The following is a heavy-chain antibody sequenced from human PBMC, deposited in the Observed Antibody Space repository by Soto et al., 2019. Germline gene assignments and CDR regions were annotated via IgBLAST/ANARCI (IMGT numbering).Heavy chain of an antibody. CDR1: GDSVSSNSAA. CDR2: AYYRSKWYN. J-gene: IGHJ4*02. D-gene: IGHD6-19*01. V-gene: IGHV6-1*01. Sequence: PSQTLSLTCAISGDSVSSNSAAWNWIRQSPSRGLEWLGRAYYRSKWYNDYAVSVKSRITIKPDTTKNQISLQVNSVAPEDTAVYYCARESAGTYYFDYWGQGTMVTVSS. CDR3: ARESAGTYYFDY.